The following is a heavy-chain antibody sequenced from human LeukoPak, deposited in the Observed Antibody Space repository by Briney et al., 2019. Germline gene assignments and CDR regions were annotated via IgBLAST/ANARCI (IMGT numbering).Heavy chain of an antibody. Sequence: ASVKVSCKASGYTFTSYYIHWVRQAPGQGLEWMGIISPSVGTTTYAQKLEGRVTMTRDTSTTTVYIELRSLRSEDTAVYYCARGNGAGSYWGQGTLVTVSS. D-gene: IGHD4-17*01. J-gene: IGHJ4*02. CDR2: ISPSVGTT. V-gene: IGHV1-46*04. CDR1: GYTFTSYY. CDR3: ARGNGAGSY.